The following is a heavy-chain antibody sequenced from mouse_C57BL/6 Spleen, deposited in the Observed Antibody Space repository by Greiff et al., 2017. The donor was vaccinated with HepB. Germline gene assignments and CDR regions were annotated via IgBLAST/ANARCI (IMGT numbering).Heavy chain of an antibody. D-gene: IGHD3-2*02. J-gene: IGHJ3*01. CDR2: IDPSDSYT. V-gene: IGHV1-59*01. CDR3: ARGSSGYVRY. CDR1: GYTFTSYW. Sequence: QVQLQQPGAELVRPGTSVKLSCKASGYTFTSYWMHWVKQRPGQGLEWIGVIDPSDSYTNYNQKFKGKATLTVDTSSSTAYMQLSSLTSEDAAVYYCARGSSGYVRYWGQGTLVTVSA.